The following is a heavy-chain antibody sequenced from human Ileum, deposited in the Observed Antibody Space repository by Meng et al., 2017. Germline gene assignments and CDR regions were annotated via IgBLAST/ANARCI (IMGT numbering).Heavy chain of an antibody. Sequence: GESLKISCAASGFTFSSYWMSWVRQAPGKGLEWVANIKLDGSQKNYVDSVKGRFTISRDNAKNSLYLQMDSLRAEDTAVYYCARQGSYFDLWGQGTVVTVSS. CDR1: GFTFSSYW. J-gene: IGHJ4*02. CDR3: ARQGSYFDL. CDR2: IKLDGSQK. V-gene: IGHV3-7*01.